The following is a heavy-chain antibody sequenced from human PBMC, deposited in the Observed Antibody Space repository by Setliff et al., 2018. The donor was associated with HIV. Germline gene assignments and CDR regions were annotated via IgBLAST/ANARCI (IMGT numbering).Heavy chain of an antibody. V-gene: IGHV4-34*01. D-gene: IGHD2-21*02. CDR1: GTSFSDHY. J-gene: IGHJ4*02. CDR2: TNQSGTT. CDR3: VRWYYCVSGACYRADY. Sequence: LSLTCSVYGTSFSDHYWSWVRQTPGKGLEWIGETNQSGTTNYNPSLKSRVTMSIDTSERQFSLKLTSVTAADTAVYYCVRWYYCVSGACYRADYWGPGTMVTVSS.